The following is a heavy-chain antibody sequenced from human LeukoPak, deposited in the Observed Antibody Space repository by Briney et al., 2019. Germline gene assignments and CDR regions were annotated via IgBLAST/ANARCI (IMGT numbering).Heavy chain of an antibody. V-gene: IGHV1-8*01. D-gene: IGHD6-13*01. CDR1: GYTFTSYD. Sequence: ASVKVSCKASGYTFTSYDINWVRQATGQGLEWMGWMNPNSGNTGYAQKFQGRVTITRNTSISTAYMELSSLRSEDTAVYYCARDWAAAGTKGNWFDPWGQGTLVTASS. J-gene: IGHJ5*02. CDR3: ARDWAAAGTKGNWFDP. CDR2: MNPNSGNT.